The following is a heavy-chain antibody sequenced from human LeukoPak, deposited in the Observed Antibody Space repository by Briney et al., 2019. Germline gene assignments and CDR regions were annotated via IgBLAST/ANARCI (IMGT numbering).Heavy chain of an antibody. V-gene: IGHV3-74*01. Sequence: GGSLRLSCAASGFTFRTYWMHWVRQAPGKGLVWVSRISRDGSSTTYADSVKGRFTISRDNAKNTLYLQMNSLRAEDTAVYYCARDVVVWGQGTLVTVSS. J-gene: IGHJ4*02. D-gene: IGHD2-15*01. CDR1: GFTFRTYW. CDR3: ARDVVV. CDR2: ISRDGSST.